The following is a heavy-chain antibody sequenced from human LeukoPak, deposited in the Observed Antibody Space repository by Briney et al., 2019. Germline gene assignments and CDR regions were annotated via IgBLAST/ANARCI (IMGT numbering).Heavy chain of an antibody. CDR3: ARAARVWSGSYYSH. CDR2: INPNSGGT. V-gene: IGHV1-2*02. CDR1: GYTFTGYY. Sequence: ASVKVSCKASGYTFTGYYMHWVRQAPGQGLEWMGWINPNSGGTNYAQKFQGRVTMTRDTSISTAYMELSRLRSDDTAVYYCARAARVWSGSYYSHWGQGTLVTVSS. D-gene: IGHD1-26*01. J-gene: IGHJ4*02.